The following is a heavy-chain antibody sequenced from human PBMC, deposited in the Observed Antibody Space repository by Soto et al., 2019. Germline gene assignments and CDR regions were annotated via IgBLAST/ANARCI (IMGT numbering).Heavy chain of an antibody. CDR3: ASEKRLPPGGGGTEPLDI. D-gene: IGHD6-25*01. CDR1: GYSFTSQY. Sequence: QVQLVQSGAEVKKPGASVKISCEASGYSFTSQYVHWVRQAPGQGLEWMGIINPNGGSTTYAQKFPGRGDKTRGPVPRKTYKGEGSRTTEDTAAYYCASEKRLPPGGGGTEPLDIWGQGTMVTVAS. J-gene: IGHJ3*02. CDR2: INPNGGST. V-gene: IGHV1-46*03.